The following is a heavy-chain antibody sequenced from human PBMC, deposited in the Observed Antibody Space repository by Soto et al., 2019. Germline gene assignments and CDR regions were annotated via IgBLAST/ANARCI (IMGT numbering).Heavy chain of an antibody. V-gene: IGHV3-30*18. CDR1: GFTFSSYG. J-gene: IGHJ4*02. CDR2: ISYDGSNK. CDR3: AKSPYEYGDYLDYFDY. Sequence: GGSLRLSCAASGFTFSSYGMHWVRQAPGKGLEWVAVISYDGSNKYYADSVKGRFTISRDNSKNTLYLQMNSLRAEDTAVYYCAKSPYEYGDYLDYFDYWGQGTLVTVSS. D-gene: IGHD4-17*01.